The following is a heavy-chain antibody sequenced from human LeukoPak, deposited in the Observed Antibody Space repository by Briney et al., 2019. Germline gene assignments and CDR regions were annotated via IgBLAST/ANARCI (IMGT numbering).Heavy chain of an antibody. CDR2: IYNSGST. CDR3: ARKLHRAFGIAAAGVFDY. D-gene: IGHD6-13*01. V-gene: IGHV4-61*01. Sequence: SETLSLTCTVSGGSVSSGSYYWSWIRQPPGKGLEWIGYIYNSGSTNCNPSLKSRVTISVETSKNQFSLKLSSETAADTAVYYCARKLHRAFGIAAAGVFDYWGQGILVTVSS. J-gene: IGHJ4*02. CDR1: GGSVSSGSYY.